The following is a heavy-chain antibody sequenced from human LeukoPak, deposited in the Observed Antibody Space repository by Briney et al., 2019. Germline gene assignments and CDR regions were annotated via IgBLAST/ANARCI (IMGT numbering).Heavy chain of an antibody. CDR1: GYSISSGYY. CDR3: ARPVYGSSAGNWFDP. J-gene: IGHJ5*02. V-gene: IGHV4-38-2*01. Sequence: SETLSLTCAVSGYSISSGYYWGWIRQPPGKGLEWIGSIYHSGSTYYTPSLKSRVTISLDTSKHPFPLRRSSVTAADTAVYYCARPVYGSSAGNWFDPWGQGTLVTVSS. CDR2: IYHSGST. D-gene: IGHD1-26*01.